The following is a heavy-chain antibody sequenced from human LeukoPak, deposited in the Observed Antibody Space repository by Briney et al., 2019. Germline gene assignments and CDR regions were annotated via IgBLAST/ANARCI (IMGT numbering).Heavy chain of an antibody. CDR2: IRGSGGGT. CDR3: AKRGVVIRVILVGFHKEAYYFDS. D-gene: IGHD3-22*01. CDR1: GITLSNYG. J-gene: IGHJ4*02. Sequence: PGGSLRLSCAVSGITLSNYGMSWVRQAPGQRLELVAVIRGSGGGTNYADSVKGRFTISRDNARNTLYLQMNSLRVEDTAAYFCAKRGVVIRVILVGFHKEAYYFDSWGQGALVTVSS. V-gene: IGHV3-23*01.